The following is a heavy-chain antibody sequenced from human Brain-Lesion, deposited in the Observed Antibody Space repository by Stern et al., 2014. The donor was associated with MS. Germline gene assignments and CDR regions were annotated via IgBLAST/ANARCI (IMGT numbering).Heavy chain of an antibody. D-gene: IGHD3-3*01. J-gene: IGHJ6*02. CDR2: INPNTGGT. CDR1: GYIFTGYY. CDR3: ARDQRGITIFGVVTDYYYLGMDV. V-gene: IGHV1-2*02. Sequence: VQLVESGAEVKKPGASVKVSCKTSGYIFTGYYIHWVRQAPGQGLEWMAWINPNTGGTKYAQKFQGRGPMSRDTSISTAYVELSSLTSDDTAVYYCARDQRGITIFGVVTDYYYLGMDVWGQGTTVTVSS.